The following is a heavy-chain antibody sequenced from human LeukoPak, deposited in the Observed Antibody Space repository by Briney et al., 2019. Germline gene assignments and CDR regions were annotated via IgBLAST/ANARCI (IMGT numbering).Heavy chain of an antibody. CDR2: INHSGST. V-gene: IGHV4-34*01. CDR1: GGSFSGYY. D-gene: IGHD6-19*01. J-gene: IGHJ3*02. CDR3: ARDRPSAVAGAFDI. Sequence: SETLSLTCAVYGGSFSGYYWSWIRQPPGKGLEWIGEINHSGSTNYNPSLKSRVTISVDTSKNQFSLKLSSVTAADTAVYYCARDRPSAVAGAFDIWGQGTMVTVSS.